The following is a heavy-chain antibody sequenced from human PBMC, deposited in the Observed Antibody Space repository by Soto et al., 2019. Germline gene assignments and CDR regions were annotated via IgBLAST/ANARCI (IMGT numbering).Heavy chain of an antibody. CDR2: IYGGGTT. J-gene: IGHJ4*02. V-gene: IGHV3-66*01. Sequence: QLADSGGVLVQPGESLRLSCAASGFVVGDNYMNWFRQSPGKGLEWVAVIYGGGTTDYADPAKGRFTISRDNSVNTLHLQMTSLRAEDTALYFCASLSNSARYIDFWGQGILVTVSS. CDR3: ASLSNSARYIDF. D-gene: IGHD4-4*01. CDR1: GFVVGDNY.